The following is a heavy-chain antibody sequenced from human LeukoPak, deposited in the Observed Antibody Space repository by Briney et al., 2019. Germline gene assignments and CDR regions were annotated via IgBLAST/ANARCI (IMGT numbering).Heavy chain of an antibody. V-gene: IGHV3-23*01. Sequence: GGSLRLSCAASGFTFSSYAMSWVRQAPGRGLEWVSAISGSGGSTYYADSVKGRFTISRDNSKNTLYLQMNSLRAEDTAVYYCAKDAVYYDSSGYPPDPPFFDYWGQGTLVTVSS. CDR3: AKDAVYYDSSGYPPDPPFFDY. CDR1: GFTFSSYA. CDR2: ISGSGGST. J-gene: IGHJ4*02. D-gene: IGHD3-22*01.